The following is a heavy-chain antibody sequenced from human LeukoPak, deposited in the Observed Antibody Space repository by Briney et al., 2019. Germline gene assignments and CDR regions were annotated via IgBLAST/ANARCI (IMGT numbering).Heavy chain of an antibody. CDR1: GGSISSGTYY. J-gene: IGHJ5*02. V-gene: IGHV4-61*02. D-gene: IGHD3-3*01. Sequence: PSQTLSLTCTVSGGSISSGTYYWSWIRQSAGKGLEWIGRMYTSGSTDYNPSLKSRVTMAVDTSKNQFSLKLSSVTAADTAVYYCAREERFSYNWFDPWGQGTLVTVSS. CDR2: MYTSGST. CDR3: AREERFSYNWFDP.